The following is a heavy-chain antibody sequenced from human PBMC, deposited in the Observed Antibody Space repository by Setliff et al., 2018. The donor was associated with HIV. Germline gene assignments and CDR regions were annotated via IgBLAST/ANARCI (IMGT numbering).Heavy chain of an antibody. CDR2: LDHTGNP. V-gene: IGHV4-38-2*02. D-gene: IGHD2-21*02. CDR1: DYYIRDGYF. Sequence: KPSETLSLTCTVSDYYIRDGYFWGWIRQPPGGGLEWIGHLDHTGNPYYNPPLKSRITISMDASKNQFSLKLSSVTAADTAVYYCARGIQHVVVVTAVRYFDSWGQGTLVTVSS. CDR3: ARGIQHVVVVTAVRYFDS. J-gene: IGHJ4*02.